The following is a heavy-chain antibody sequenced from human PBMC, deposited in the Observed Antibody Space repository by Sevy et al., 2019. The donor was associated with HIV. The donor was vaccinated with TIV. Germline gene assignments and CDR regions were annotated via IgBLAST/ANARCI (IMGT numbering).Heavy chain of an antibody. J-gene: IGHJ4*02. CDR1: GFISSNYY. Sequence: GSLRLSCAASGFISSNYYMTWVRQAPGKGLEWVSYISDRSDTISYADSVKGRFTISRDNAKNALYLQMSSLRGEDTAVYYCARVRDRYCSGGSCYYGYFFDYWGQGTLVTVSS. V-gene: IGHV3-48*01. D-gene: IGHD2-15*01. CDR2: ISDRSDTI. CDR3: ARVRDRYCSGGSCYYGYFFDY.